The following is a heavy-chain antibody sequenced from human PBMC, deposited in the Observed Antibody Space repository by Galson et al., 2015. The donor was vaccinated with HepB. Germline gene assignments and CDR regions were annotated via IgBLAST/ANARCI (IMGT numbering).Heavy chain of an antibody. V-gene: IGHV4-59*11. D-gene: IGHD3-3*01. CDR3: ARSVFGVAGRYFDS. J-gene: IGHJ4*02. CDR1: DDSIRSPS. Sequence: SETLSLTCTASDDSIRSPSWTWIRQPPGKGLEYIGYIFSTGSSNYNPSLKSRVTMSVDTSKNQFSLRLSSVTAADTAVYYCARSVFGVAGRYFDSWGQGTLVTVAS. CDR2: IFSTGSS.